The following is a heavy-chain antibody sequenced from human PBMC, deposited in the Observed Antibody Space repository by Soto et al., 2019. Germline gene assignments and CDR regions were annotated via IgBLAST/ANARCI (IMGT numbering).Heavy chain of an antibody. V-gene: IGHV3-30*18. CDR3: AKVSSITAAGSGGWFDP. J-gene: IGHJ5*02. Sequence: QVQLVQSGGGVVQPGRSLRLSCAASGFDFNTYGLHWVRQAPGKGLEWVAGISFDGGNQYYADSVKGRFTISRDKSNNTLFLQMNSLGAEDTATYYCAKVSSITAAGSGGWFDPWGQGTLVIVSS. CDR2: ISFDGGNQ. D-gene: IGHD6-13*01. CDR1: GFDFNTYG.